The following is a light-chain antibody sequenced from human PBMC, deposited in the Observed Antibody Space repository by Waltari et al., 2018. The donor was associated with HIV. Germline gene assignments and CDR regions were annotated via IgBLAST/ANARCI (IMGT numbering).Light chain of an antibody. V-gene: IGLV1-47*01. J-gene: IGLJ2*01. CDR1: SSNIGSNY. Sequence: QSVLTQPPPASGTPGQRVTISCSGSSSNIGSNYVYWYQQLPGTAPKLLIYRNNRRPSGVPDRFSGSKSGTSASLAISGLRSEDEADYYCAAWDDSLSVVFGGGTKLTVL. CDR3: AAWDDSLSVV. CDR2: RNN.